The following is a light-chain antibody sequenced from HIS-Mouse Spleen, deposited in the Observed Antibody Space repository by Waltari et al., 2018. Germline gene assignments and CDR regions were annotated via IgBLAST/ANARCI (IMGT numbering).Light chain of an antibody. CDR2: GAS. CDR1: QSVSSSY. Sequence: EIVWTQPPGNRAWSPGERGKGEGRDSQSVSSSYLAWYQQKPGQAPRLLIYGASSRATVIPDRFSGGFSSPPFPLPLVVLVPSGFSVSSFQQYGSSFTFGPGTQVDIK. CDR3: QQYGSSFT. J-gene: IGKJ3*01. V-gene: IGKV3-20*01.